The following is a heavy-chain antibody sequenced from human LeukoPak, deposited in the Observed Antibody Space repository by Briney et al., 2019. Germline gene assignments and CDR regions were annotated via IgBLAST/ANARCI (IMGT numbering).Heavy chain of an antibody. CDR1: GGSISYYY. CDR2: IYYSGST. J-gene: IGHJ4*02. V-gene: IGHV4-59*01. Sequence: SETLSLTCTVSGGSISYYYWSWIRQPPGKGLELIGYIYYSGSTNYNPSLKSRVTISVDTSKNQFSLKLTSVTAADTAVYYCARTDGYGYFDSWGQGTLVTVSS. D-gene: IGHD5-24*01. CDR3: ARTDGYGYFDS.